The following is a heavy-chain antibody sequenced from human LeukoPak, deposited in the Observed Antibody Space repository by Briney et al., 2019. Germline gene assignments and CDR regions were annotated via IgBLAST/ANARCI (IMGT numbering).Heavy chain of an antibody. CDR2: ISSSGST. CDR1: GGSFSGYY. V-gene: IGHV4-59*10. Sequence: PSETLSLTCAVYGGSFSGYYWSWIRRPAGKGLEWIGRISSSGSTNYNPSLKSRVTISVDTSKNQFSLKLSSVTAADTAVYFCARGPYSYDSSGAFDIWGQGTMVTVSS. D-gene: IGHD3-22*01. CDR3: ARGPYSYDSSGAFDI. J-gene: IGHJ3*02.